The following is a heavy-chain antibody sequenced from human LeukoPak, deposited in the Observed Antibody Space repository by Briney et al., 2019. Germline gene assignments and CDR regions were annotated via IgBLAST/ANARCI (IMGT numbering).Heavy chain of an antibody. D-gene: IGHD3-3*01. Sequence: PSETLSLTCAVYGGSFSGYLWSWIRQPPGKGLEWIGEINHSGSTNYNPSLKSRVTTSVDTSRNQFSLKLSSVTAADTAVYYCARGEPTNYDFWSGYPGKYYFDYWGQGTLVTVSS. CDR3: ARGEPTNYDFWSGYPGKYYFDY. J-gene: IGHJ4*02. V-gene: IGHV4-34*01. CDR1: GGSFSGYL. CDR2: INHSGST.